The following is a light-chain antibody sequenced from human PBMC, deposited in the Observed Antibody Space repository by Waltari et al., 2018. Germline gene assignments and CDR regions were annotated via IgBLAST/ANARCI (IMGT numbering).Light chain of an antibody. Sequence: QSALTQPASVSGSPGQSITISCTGTRRDVGSYNLGSWYQQHPGKAPKVMIYEGNKRPSGVSNRFSASKSGNTAALTISGLQAEDEADYYCCSYAGSTTFVFGTGTSVTVL. CDR3: CSYAGSTTFV. CDR2: EGN. CDR1: RRDVGSYNL. V-gene: IGLV2-23*01. J-gene: IGLJ1*01.